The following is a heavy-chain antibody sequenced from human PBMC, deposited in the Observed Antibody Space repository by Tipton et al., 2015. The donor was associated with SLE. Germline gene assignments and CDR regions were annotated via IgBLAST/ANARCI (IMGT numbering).Heavy chain of an antibody. CDR3: AKFEKTTDFYLDS. CDR2: ISGGGGST. D-gene: IGHD1/OR15-1a*01. V-gene: IGHV3-23*04. CDR1: GFTFSDYG. J-gene: IGHJ4*02. Sequence: QLVQSGGGVVQPGGSLRLSCAASGFTFSDYGMHWVRRAPGKGLEWVSAISGGGGSTYYADFVKGRFSISIDKSKKTLFLQMNSLRVDDTATYYCAKFEKTTDFYLDSWGQGTLVSVSS.